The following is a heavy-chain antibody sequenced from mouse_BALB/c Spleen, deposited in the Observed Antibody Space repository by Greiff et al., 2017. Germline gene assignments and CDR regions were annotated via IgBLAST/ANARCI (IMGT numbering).Heavy chain of an antibody. CDR3: ARHLYYYGSSFYAMDY. CDR1: GYTFTSYW. CDR2: IDPSDSYT. J-gene: IGHJ4*01. D-gene: IGHD1-1*01. V-gene: IGHV1-69*02. Sequence: VQLQQPGAELVKPGASVKLSCKASGYTFTSYWMHWVKQRPGQGLEWIGEIDPSDSYTNYNQKFKGKATLTVDKSPSTAYMQLSSLTSEDSAVYYCARHLYYYGSSFYAMDYWGQGTSVTVAS.